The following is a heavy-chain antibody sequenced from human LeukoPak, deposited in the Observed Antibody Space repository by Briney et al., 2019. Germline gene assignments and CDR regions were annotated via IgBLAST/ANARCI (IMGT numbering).Heavy chain of an antibody. CDR1: GCTFSNYA. Sequence: GFSLRLSCAASGCTFSNYAMNWVRQAPGKGLEWVSLISGSTGSTYYAGSVKGRFTISRDNAYNSLYLQMNSLRGEDTAVYYCARGRSGTGYQFDYWGQGTLVTVSS. CDR2: ISGSTGST. V-gene: IGHV3-23*01. D-gene: IGHD1-1*01. J-gene: IGHJ4*02. CDR3: ARGRSGTGYQFDY.